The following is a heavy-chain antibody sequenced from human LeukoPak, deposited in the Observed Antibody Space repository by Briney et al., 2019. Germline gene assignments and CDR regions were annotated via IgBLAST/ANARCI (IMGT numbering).Heavy chain of an antibody. CDR2: INWNGGNT. D-gene: IGHD1-26*01. CDR3: ARDLALGWFDP. Sequence: GGSLRLPCAASGFTFDDYGMSWVRQAPGKGLEWVSGINWNGGNTGYADSVKGRFTISRDNAKNSLYLQMNSLRAEDTALYHCARDLALGWFDPWGQGTLVTVSS. V-gene: IGHV3-20*01. J-gene: IGHJ5*02. CDR1: GFTFDDYG.